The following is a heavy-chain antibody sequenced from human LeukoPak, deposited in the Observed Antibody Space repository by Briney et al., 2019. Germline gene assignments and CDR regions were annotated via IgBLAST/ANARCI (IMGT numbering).Heavy chain of an antibody. D-gene: IGHD4-17*01. V-gene: IGHV4-59*08. CDR3: ARLQSANHDNGYYTGGFYYMDV. Sequence: SETLSLTCSVSGGSMSNNYWGWIRQPPGKGLEWIGYISYTGSTSVTPSLKSRVNIFLETPRNQFSLEVSSVIAADTAVYYCARLQSANHDNGYYTGGFYYMDVWAKGTTVTVSS. CDR1: GGSMSNNY. J-gene: IGHJ6*03. CDR2: ISYTGST.